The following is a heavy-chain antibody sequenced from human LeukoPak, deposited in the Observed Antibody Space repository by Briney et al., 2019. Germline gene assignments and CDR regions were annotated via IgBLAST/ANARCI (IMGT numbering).Heavy chain of an antibody. Sequence: AGGSLRLSCAASGFTFSSYGMHWVRQAPGKGLEWVVFIRYDGSNKYYADSMKGRFTISRDNSKNTLYLQMNSLRAEDTAVYYCAKAEYVGPNSSNFDYWGQGTLVTVSS. CDR1: GFTFSSYG. V-gene: IGHV3-30*02. J-gene: IGHJ4*02. CDR2: IRYDGSNK. D-gene: IGHD1-26*01. CDR3: AKAEYVGPNSSNFDY.